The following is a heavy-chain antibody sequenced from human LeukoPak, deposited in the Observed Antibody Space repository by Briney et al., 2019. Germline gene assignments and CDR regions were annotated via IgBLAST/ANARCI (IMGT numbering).Heavy chain of an antibody. CDR1: GGSIDSYY. CDR3: AREIRGVPLYYFDY. D-gene: IGHD3-10*01. V-gene: IGHV4-4*07. Sequence: SETLSLTCTVSGGSIDSYYLSWIRQPAGAGLEWIGRIYASGPTYYNPSLKSRVTMSVDTSKTQFSLKLTSVTAADTAVSYCAREIRGVPLYYFDYWGQGTLVTVSS. CDR2: IYASGPT. J-gene: IGHJ4*02.